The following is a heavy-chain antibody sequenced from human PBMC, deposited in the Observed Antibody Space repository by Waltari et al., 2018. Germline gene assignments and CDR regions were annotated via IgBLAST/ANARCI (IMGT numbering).Heavy chain of an antibody. Sequence: EVQLVESGGGLVQPGGSLRLSCAASGFTFSDHYMDWGRPAPGKGLEWVGRTRNKAHSYITEYATSSNGRLTIPRDDSTNSMYLQMNSLKTEDTAVYYGARGVVRHYGHYCDYWGQGTLVTVSS. D-gene: IGHD2-2*01. CDR2: TRNKAHSYIT. CDR1: GFTFSDHY. CDR3: ARGVVRHYGHYCDY. J-gene: IGHJ4*02. V-gene: IGHV3-72*01.